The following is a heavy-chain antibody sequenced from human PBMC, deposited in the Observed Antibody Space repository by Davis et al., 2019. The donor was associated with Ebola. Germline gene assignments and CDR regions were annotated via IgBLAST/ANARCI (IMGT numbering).Heavy chain of an antibody. D-gene: IGHD6-19*01. J-gene: IGHJ4*02. Sequence: MPGGSLRLSCAASGFTVSSNYMSWVRQPPGKGLEWIGSIHYGGSTYYTPSLKSRVIISVDTSRKQFSLNLSSVTAADTAIYYCARLSSSVAGLYWGQGILVTVSS. CDR3: ARLSSSVAGLY. V-gene: IGHV4-39*01. CDR1: GFTVSSNY. CDR2: IHYGGST.